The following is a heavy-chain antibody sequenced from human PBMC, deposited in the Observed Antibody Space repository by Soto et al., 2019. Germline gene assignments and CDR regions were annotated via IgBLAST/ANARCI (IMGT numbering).Heavy chain of an antibody. J-gene: IGHJ4*02. Sequence: ASVKVSCKASGYAFTSYGISWVGQAPGQGLEWMGWLSAYNGNTNYAQKLQVKVTMTTDTSTSTAYMELRSLRSDDTAVYYCAREERYSGLYYFEYWGQGTMVTVSS. CDR1: GYAFTSYG. CDR3: AREERYSGLYYFEY. CDR2: LSAYNGNT. V-gene: IGHV1-18*01. D-gene: IGHD5-12*01.